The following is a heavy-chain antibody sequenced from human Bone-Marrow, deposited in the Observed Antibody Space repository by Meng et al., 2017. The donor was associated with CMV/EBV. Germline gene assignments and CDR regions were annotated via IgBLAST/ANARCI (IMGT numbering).Heavy chain of an antibody. CDR3: ASSRNTRDGYNPFDY. D-gene: IGHD5-24*01. V-gene: IGHV3-21*01. Sequence: GGSLRLSCAASGFTFSSYSMNWVRQAPGKGLEWVSSISSSSSYIYYADSVKGRFTISRDNAKNSLYLQMNSLRAEDTAVYYCASSRNTRDGYNPFDYWGQGTLVTVSS. CDR2: ISSSSSYI. J-gene: IGHJ4*02. CDR1: GFTFSSYS.